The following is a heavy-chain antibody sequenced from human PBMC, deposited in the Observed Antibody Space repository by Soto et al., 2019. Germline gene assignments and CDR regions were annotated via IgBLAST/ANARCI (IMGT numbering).Heavy chain of an antibody. D-gene: IGHD2-2*01. CDR1: RFTFSSYG. J-gene: IGHJ6*02. CDR3: AKDLWGNCSSTSFQPIYYYYYGMDV. CDR2: ISYDGSNK. Sequence: ESGGGVVQPGRSLRLSCAASRFTFSSYGMHWVRQAPGKGLEWVAVISYDGSNKYYADSVKGRFTISRDNSKNTLYLQMNSLRAEDTAVYYCAKDLWGNCSSTSFQPIYYYYYGMDVWGQGTTVTVSS. V-gene: IGHV3-30*18.